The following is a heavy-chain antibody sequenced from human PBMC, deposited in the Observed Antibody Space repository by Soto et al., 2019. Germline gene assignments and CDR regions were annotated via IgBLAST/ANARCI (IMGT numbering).Heavy chain of an antibody. J-gene: IGHJ4*02. CDR2: ISAYNGNT. Sequence: ASVKVSCKASGYTFTSYGISWVRQAPGQGLEWMGWISAYNGNTNYAQKLQGRVTMTTDTSTSTAYMELRSLRSDDTAVYYRARVLGYCSGGSCDAPIDYWGQGTLVTVSS. V-gene: IGHV1-18*01. CDR3: ARVLGYCSGGSCDAPIDY. D-gene: IGHD2-15*01. CDR1: GYTFTSYG.